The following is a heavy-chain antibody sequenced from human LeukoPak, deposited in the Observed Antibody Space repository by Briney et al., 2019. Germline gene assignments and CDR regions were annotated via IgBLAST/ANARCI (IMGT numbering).Heavy chain of an antibody. Sequence: PGGSLRLSCAASGFTFSSYSMNWVRQAPGQGLEWVSYISSSSSTIYYADSVKGRFTISRDNAKNSLYLQMNSLRAEDTAVYYCARLGDIVVVPAIDYWGQGTLVTVSS. V-gene: IGHV3-48*01. CDR1: GFTFSSYS. CDR2: ISSSSSTI. J-gene: IGHJ4*02. D-gene: IGHD2-2*01. CDR3: ARLGDIVVVPAIDY.